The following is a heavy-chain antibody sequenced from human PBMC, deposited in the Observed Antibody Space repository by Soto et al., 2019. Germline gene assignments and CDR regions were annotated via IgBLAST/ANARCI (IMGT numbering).Heavy chain of an antibody. CDR2: IIPIFGTA. V-gene: IGHV1-69*06. D-gene: IGHD2-15*01. J-gene: IGHJ6*02. CDR1: GGTFSSYA. Sequence: ASVKVSCKASGGTFSSYAISWVRQAPGQGLEWMGGIIPIFGTANYAQKFQGRVTITADKSTSTAYMELSSLRSEDTAVYYCANRYCSGGSCHNAYYYGMDVWGQGTTVTVSS. CDR3: ANRYCSGGSCHNAYYYGMDV.